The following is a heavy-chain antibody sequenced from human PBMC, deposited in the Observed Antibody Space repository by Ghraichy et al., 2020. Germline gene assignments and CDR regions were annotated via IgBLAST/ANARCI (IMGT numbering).Heavy chain of an antibody. CDR1: GGTFSSYA. CDR2: IIPIFGTA. CDR3: ARDFIAAPGGMDV. Sequence: SVKVSCKASGGTFSSYAISWERQAPGQGLEWMGGIIPIFGTANYAQKFQGRVTITADESTSTAYMELSSLRSEDTAVYYCARDFIAAPGGMDVWGQGTTVTVSS. V-gene: IGHV1-69*13. D-gene: IGHD6-6*01. J-gene: IGHJ6*02.